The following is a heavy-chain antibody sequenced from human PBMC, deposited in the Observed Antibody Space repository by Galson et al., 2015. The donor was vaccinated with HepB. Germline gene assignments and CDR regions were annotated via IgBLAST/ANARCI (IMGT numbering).Heavy chain of an antibody. Sequence: SLRLSCAASGFAFSSFWMHWVRQFPGKGLEWVSRINSDGTNMAYADSVKGRFTISGDNGKNTLYLEMHSLRVEDSAVYYCARVPLAVAGSYWGQGALVTVSS. CDR1: GFAFSSFW. J-gene: IGHJ4*02. V-gene: IGHV3-74*01. CDR2: INSDGTNM. CDR3: ARVPLAVAGSY. D-gene: IGHD6-19*01.